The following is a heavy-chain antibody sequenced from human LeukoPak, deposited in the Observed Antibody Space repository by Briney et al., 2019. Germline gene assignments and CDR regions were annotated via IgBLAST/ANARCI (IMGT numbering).Heavy chain of an antibody. Sequence: GGSLRLSCAASGFTFSSYGMHWVRQAPGKGLEWVSYISSSSSTIYYADSVKGRFTISRDNAKNSLYLQMNSLRAEDTAVYYCARDGPDYDILTGSSPGAFDIWGQGTMVTVSS. V-gene: IGHV3-48*01. J-gene: IGHJ3*02. CDR1: GFTFSSYG. D-gene: IGHD3-9*01. CDR2: ISSSSSTI. CDR3: ARDGPDYDILTGSSPGAFDI.